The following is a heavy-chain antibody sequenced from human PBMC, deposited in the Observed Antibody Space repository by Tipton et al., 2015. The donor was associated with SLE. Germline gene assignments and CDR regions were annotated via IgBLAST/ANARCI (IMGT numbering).Heavy chain of an antibody. CDR1: GGSISSGDYY. CDR2: IYYSGST. Sequence: TLSLTCTVSGGSISSGDYYWSWIRQPPGKGLEWIGYIYYSGSTHYNPSLKSRVTISVDTSKNQFSLKLSSVTAADTAVYYCARSAVAGTFDYWGQGTLVTVSS. J-gene: IGHJ4*02. D-gene: IGHD6-19*01. V-gene: IGHV4-30-4*02. CDR3: ARSAVAGTFDY.